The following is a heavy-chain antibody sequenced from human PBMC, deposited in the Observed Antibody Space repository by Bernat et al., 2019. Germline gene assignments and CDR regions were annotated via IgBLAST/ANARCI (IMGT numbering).Heavy chain of an antibody. V-gene: IGHV1-2*04. CDR2: INPNSGGT. J-gene: IGHJ6*02. D-gene: IGHD6-13*01. CDR1: GYTFTGYY. Sequence: QVQLVQSGAEVKKPGASVKVSCKASGYTFTGYYMHWVRQAPGQGLEWMGWINPNSGGTNYAQKFQGWVTMTRDTSFSTAYMELSRLRSDDTAVYYCARDLYSSSWSPIYGYYYYGMDVWGQGTTVTVSS. CDR3: ARDLYSSSWSPIYGYYYYGMDV.